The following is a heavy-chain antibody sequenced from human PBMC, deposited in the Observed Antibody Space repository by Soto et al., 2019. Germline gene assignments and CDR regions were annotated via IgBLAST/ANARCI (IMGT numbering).Heavy chain of an antibody. CDR3: ARYVRYSYGFDY. CDR2: IKQDGSEK. CDR1: GFTFSSYW. V-gene: IGHV3-7*03. Sequence: LILSCAASGFTFSSYWMIWVRQAPGKGLEWVANIKQDGSEKYYVDSVKGRFTISRDNAKNSLYLQMNSLRAEDTAVYYCARYVRYSYGFDYWGQGTLVTVSS. D-gene: IGHD5-18*01. J-gene: IGHJ4*02.